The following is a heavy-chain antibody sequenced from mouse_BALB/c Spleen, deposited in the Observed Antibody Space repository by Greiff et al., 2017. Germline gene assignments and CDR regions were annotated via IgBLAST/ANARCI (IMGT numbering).Heavy chain of an antibody. CDR2: IDTSDSYT. CDR1: GYTFTDYW. CDR3: ARRGATAYYYAMDY. D-gene: IGHD1-2*01. V-gene: IGHV1-69*01. Sequence: QVQLQQPGAELVMPGASVKMSCKASGYTFTDYWMHWVKQRPGQGLEWIGAIDTSDSYTSYNQKFKGKATLTVDESSSTAYMQLSSLTSEDSAVYNCARRGATAYYYAMDYGGKGTSVTVSS. J-gene: IGHJ4*01.